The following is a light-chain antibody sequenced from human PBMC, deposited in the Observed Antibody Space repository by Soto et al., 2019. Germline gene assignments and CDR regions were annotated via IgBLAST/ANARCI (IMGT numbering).Light chain of an antibody. V-gene: IGKV1-5*03. CDR2: QAS. CDR3: QQYNSYAWT. CDR1: QSVSGW. J-gene: IGKJ1*01. Sequence: DIQMTQSPSTLSASVGDRVAITCRASQSVSGWLAWYQQKPGKVPKLLIYQASTLEDGVPSRFSGSGSGTEFTLTISSLQPDDFATYYCQQYNSYAWTFGQGTKVEIK.